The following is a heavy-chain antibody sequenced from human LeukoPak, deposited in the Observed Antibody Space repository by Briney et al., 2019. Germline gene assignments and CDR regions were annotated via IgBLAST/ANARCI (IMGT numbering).Heavy chain of an antibody. CDR3: AREGPRGVLIL. CDR1: GGSISSGGYY. V-gene: IGHV4-31*11. Sequence: SETLSLTCAVSGGSISSGGYYWCWIRQHPGKGLEWIGYIYYSGSTYYNPSLKSRVTISVDTSKNQFSLKLSSVTAADTAVYYCAREGPRGVLILWGQGTLVTVSS. D-gene: IGHD2-8*01. CDR2: IYYSGST. J-gene: IGHJ4*02.